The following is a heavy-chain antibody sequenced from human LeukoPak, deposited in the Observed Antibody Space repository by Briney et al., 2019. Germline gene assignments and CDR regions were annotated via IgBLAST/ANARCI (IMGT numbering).Heavy chain of an antibody. Sequence: SETLSLTCTVSGGSISSYYWSWIRQPAGKGLEWIGRIYTSGSTNYNPSLKSRVTMSVDTSKNQFSLRLNSVTAADTAVYYCARFSQYYDSPTHYLDYWGQGILVTVSS. CDR3: ARFSQYYDSPTHYLDY. D-gene: IGHD2/OR15-2a*01. V-gene: IGHV4-4*07. J-gene: IGHJ4*02. CDR1: GGSISSYY. CDR2: IYTSGST.